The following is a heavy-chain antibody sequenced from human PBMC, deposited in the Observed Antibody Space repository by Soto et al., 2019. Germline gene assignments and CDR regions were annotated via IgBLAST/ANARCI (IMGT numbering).Heavy chain of an antibody. Sequence: PGGSLRLSCAASGFTFSSYAMSWVRQAPGKGMEWVAGISGSGGNKYYADSVKGRFTISRDNSKNTLYLQMNSLRAEDTAVYYCASRSSGWYFDYWGQGTLVTVSS. CDR3: ASRSSGWYFDY. V-gene: IGHV3-23*01. D-gene: IGHD6-19*01. J-gene: IGHJ4*02. CDR1: GFTFSSYA. CDR2: ISGSGGNK.